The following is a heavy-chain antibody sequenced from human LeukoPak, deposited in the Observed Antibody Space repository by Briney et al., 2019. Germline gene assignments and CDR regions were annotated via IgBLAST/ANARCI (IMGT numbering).Heavy chain of an antibody. V-gene: IGHV4-39*01. D-gene: IGHD3-10*01. Sequence: PSETLSLTCTVSGGSISTSTYYWGWIRQPPGKGLEWIGSISYSGSTYNNPSLKSRVTISVDTSKNQFSLKLSSVTAPDTAVYYCASNFGSGSLDYWGQGTLVTVSS. CDR3: ASNFGSGSLDY. CDR2: ISYSGST. J-gene: IGHJ4*02. CDR1: GGSISTSTYY.